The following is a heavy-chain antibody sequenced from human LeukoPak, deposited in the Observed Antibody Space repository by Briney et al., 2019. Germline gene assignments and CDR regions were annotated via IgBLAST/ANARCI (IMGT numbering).Heavy chain of an antibody. CDR1: GYSISSGYY. CDR3: ARFAWGGGGYFDY. V-gene: IGHV4-38-2*02. J-gene: IGHJ4*02. D-gene: IGHD1-26*01. CDR2: INHSGST. Sequence: SETLSLTCTVSGYSISSGYYWGWIRQPPGKGLEWIGEINHSGSTNYNPSLKSRVTISVDTSKNQFSLKLSSVTAADTAVYYCARFAWGGGGYFDYWGQGTLVTVSS.